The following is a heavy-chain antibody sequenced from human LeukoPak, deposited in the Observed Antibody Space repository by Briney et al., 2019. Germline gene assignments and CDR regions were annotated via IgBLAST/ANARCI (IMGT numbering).Heavy chain of an antibody. J-gene: IGHJ4*02. V-gene: IGHV3-21*01. CDR2: ISSSSSYI. CDR1: GFTFSSYS. Sequence: GGSLRLSGAASGFTFSSYSMNWVRQAPGKGLEWVSSISSSSSYIYYADSVKGRFTISRDNAKNSLYLQMNSLRAEDTAVYYCAMFRTTSRAFDYWGQGTLVTVSS. D-gene: IGHD1/OR15-1a*01. CDR3: AMFRTTSRAFDY.